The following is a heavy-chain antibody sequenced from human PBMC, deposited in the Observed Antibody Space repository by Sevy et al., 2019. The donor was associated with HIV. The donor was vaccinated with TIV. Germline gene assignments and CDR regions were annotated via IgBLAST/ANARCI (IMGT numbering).Heavy chain of an antibody. CDR1: EYTFASYD. V-gene: IGHV1-8*02. CDR2: MNPNSGQT. Sequence: ASVKVSCKASEYTFASYDMGWVRQAAGQGLEWMGWMNPNSGQTAYSQKFQGRVIMTRNTSIITAYMELSSLTFEDTAVYFRARWRGSSGYHHWGQGTLVTVSS. D-gene: IGHD3-22*01. J-gene: IGHJ5*02. CDR3: ARWRGSSGYHH.